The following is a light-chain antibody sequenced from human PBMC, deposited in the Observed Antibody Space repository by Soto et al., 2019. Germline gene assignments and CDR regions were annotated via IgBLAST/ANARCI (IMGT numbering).Light chain of an antibody. J-gene: IGKJ1*01. CDR3: QQRSVWPWT. CDR1: QYVSNK. V-gene: IGKV3-15*01. CDR2: GAS. Sequence: EIVMTQSPATLSVSPWETATLSCRASQYVSNKVAWYQQKPGQAPSLLILGASTRATGVPARFSGSGSGTEFTLTISRLEPEDFAVFYCQQRSVWPWTFGQGTKVDI.